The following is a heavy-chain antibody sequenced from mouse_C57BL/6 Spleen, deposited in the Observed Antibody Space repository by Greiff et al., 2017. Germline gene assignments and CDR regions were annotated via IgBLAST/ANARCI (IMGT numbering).Heavy chain of an antibody. Sequence: EVKLMESGPGMVKPSQSLSLTCTVTGYSITSGYDWHWIRHFPGNKLEWMGYISYSGSTNYNPSLKSRISITHDTSKNHFFLKLNSVTTEDTATYYCARTGYYGSSYGYFDVWGTGTTVTVSS. D-gene: IGHD1-1*01. V-gene: IGHV3-1*01. J-gene: IGHJ1*03. CDR2: ISYSGST. CDR3: ARTGYYGSSYGYFDV. CDR1: GYSITSGYD.